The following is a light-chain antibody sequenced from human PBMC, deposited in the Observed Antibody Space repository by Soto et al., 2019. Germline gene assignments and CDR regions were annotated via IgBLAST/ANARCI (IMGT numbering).Light chain of an antibody. CDR3: QQRSNWPPRIT. V-gene: IGKV3-11*01. CDR2: DAS. CDR1: QSVSSY. Sequence: EIVLTQSPATLSLFPGERATLSCRASQSVSSYLAWYQQKPGQAPRLLIYDASNRATGIPARFSGSGSGTDFTLTISSLEPEDFAVYYCQQRSNWPPRITFGQGTRLEIK. J-gene: IGKJ5*01.